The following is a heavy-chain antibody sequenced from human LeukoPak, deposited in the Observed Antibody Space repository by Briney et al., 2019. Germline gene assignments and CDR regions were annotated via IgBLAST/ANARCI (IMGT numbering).Heavy chain of an antibody. V-gene: IGHV4-39*01. D-gene: IGHD5-24*01. CDR1: GGSISSSTYY. CDR2: LYYSGST. Sequence: KPSETLSLTCTVSGGSISSSTYYWGWIRQPPGKGLEWIGNLYYSGSTYYNPSLKSRVTISVDTSKNQFSLKLSSVTAADTAVYYCARHQGGDGYNYYYYYMDVWGKGTTVTVSS. J-gene: IGHJ6*03. CDR3: ARHQGGDGYNYYYYYMDV.